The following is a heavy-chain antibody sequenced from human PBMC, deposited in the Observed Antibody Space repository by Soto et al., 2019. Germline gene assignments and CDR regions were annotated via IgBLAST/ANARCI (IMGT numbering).Heavy chain of an antibody. Sequence: PGGSQRLSCVASGFTLTTWSMNWVRQAPGKGLEWVSVVSGSGTTINYADSVKGRFTISRDKSKNALFLQLDSLGVEDTAIYYCAKDLSSLGWLALGAPFDSWGPGTPVTVSS. CDR2: VSGSGTTI. CDR1: GFTLTTWS. V-gene: IGHV3-23*01. CDR3: AKDLSSLGWLALGAPFDS. D-gene: IGHD3-22*01. J-gene: IGHJ4*02.